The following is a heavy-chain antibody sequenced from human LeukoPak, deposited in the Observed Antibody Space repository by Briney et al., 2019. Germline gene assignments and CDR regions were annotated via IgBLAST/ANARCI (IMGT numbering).Heavy chain of an antibody. CDR1: GGSISSSSYY. J-gene: IGHJ4*02. V-gene: IGHV4-39*07. D-gene: IGHD3-10*01. Sequence: SETLSLTCTVSGGSISSSSYYWGWIRQPPGKGLEWIGSIYYSGSTYYNPSLKSRVTISVDTSENQFSLKLSSVTAADTAVYYCARSQGPNSGLWFGELFHPLFDYWGQGTLVTVSS. CDR2: IYYSGST. CDR3: ARSQGPNSGLWFGELFHPLFDY.